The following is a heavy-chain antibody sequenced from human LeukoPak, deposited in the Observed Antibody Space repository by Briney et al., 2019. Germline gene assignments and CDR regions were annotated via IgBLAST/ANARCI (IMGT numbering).Heavy chain of an antibody. CDR1: GFTFDDYG. D-gene: IGHD3-22*01. Sequence: PGGSLRLSCAASGFTFDDYGMSWVRQAPGKGLEWVSGINWNGGSTGYADSVKGRFTISRDNAKNSLYLQMNSLRAEDSAAYYCAGSPFYYDSSGSLCDYWGQGTLVTVSS. V-gene: IGHV3-20*04. J-gene: IGHJ4*02. CDR2: INWNGGST. CDR3: AGSPFYYDSSGSLCDY.